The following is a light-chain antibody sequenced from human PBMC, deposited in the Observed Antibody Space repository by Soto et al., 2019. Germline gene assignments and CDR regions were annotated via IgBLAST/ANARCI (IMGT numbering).Light chain of an antibody. CDR2: DDD. Sequence: NFILTQPHSVSESPGKTVTISCTRSSGNIANNYVQWYQKRPGSSPTTVIYDDDQRPSGVRDRFSGSIDRSSNSASLTISGLKTEDEADYYCLSYDGSRQGVFGGGTKVTVL. CDR1: SGNIANNY. CDR3: LSYDGSRQGV. V-gene: IGLV6-57*01. J-gene: IGLJ3*02.